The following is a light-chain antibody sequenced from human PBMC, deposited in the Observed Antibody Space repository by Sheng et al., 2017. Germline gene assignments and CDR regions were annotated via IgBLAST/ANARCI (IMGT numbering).Light chain of an antibody. Sequence: QTVVTQEPSFSVSPGGTVTLTCALSSGSVSTSYYPSWYQQTPGQAPRTLMYNTNTRSSGVPDRFSGSILGNKAALTITGAQADDESDYYCVLYMGSGIWVFGGGTKLTVL. CDR1: SGSVSTSYY. V-gene: IGLV8-61*01. CDR3: VLYMGSGIWV. CDR2: NTN. J-gene: IGLJ3*02.